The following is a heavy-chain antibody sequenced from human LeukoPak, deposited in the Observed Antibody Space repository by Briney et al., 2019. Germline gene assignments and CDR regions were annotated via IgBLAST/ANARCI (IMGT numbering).Heavy chain of an antibody. CDR3: ARSEFSRAIYFDP. CDR2: IDPSGGST. CDR1: GYTFTNYY. V-gene: IGHV1-46*01. D-gene: IGHD6-6*01. Sequence: ASVKVSCKASGYTFTNYYMHWVRQAPVRGLEWMGIIDPSGGSTTYAQNFQGRVTMTRDTSTSTVYMNLTSLRSEDTAVYYCARSEFSRAIYFDPWGQGTLVTVSS. J-gene: IGHJ5*02.